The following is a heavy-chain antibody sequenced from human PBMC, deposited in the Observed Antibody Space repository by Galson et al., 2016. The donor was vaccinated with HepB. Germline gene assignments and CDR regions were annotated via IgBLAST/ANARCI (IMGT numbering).Heavy chain of an antibody. Sequence: SLRLSCAASGFTFSSYAMTWVRQAPGQGLEWVSAIIGSGDRTYYADSVKVRFTISRDNSKTKLYLQMHSLRAEDTAIYYCAKMGGFCSSATRYRADRWVQGTLCTVSS. V-gene: IGHV3-23*01. CDR1: GFTFSSYA. CDR2: IIGSGDRT. D-gene: IGHD2-2*01. J-gene: IGHJ5*02. CDR3: AKMGGFCSSATRYRADR.